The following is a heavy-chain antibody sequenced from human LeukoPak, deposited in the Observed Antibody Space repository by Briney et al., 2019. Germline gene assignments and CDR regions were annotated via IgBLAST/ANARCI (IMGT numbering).Heavy chain of an antibody. CDR3: AKDRGSGGSCYSH. CDR2: ISGSGGST. D-gene: IGHD2-15*01. Sequence: GGSLRLSCAASGFTFSNYWMSWVRQAPGKGLEWVSAISGSGGSTYYADSVKGRFTISRDNSKNTLYLQMNSLRAEDTAVYYCAKDRGSGGSCYSHWGQGTLVTVSS. V-gene: IGHV3-23*01. J-gene: IGHJ4*02. CDR1: GFTFSNYW.